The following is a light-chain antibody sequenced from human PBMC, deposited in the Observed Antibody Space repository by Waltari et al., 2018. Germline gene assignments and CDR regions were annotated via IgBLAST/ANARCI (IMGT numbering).Light chain of an antibody. CDR3: QQYNAYSWT. CDR1: QSIRSW. J-gene: IGKJ1*01. V-gene: IGKV1-5*03. CDR2: KAS. Sequence: DIQMTQSPSTLSASVGDRVTITCRASQSIRSWLAWYQQKPGKAPNLLIYKASSLESGVPSRFSGSGSGTAFTLTISSLQPDDFATYYCQQYNAYSWTFGQGTKVGIK.